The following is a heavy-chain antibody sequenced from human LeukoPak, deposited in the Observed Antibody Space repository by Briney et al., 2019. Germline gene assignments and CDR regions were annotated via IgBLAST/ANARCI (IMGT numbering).Heavy chain of an antibody. J-gene: IGHJ3*02. CDR1: GFTFSSDW. CDR3: ARQYCSSTSCFYAFDI. CDR2: IKQDGSEK. D-gene: IGHD2-2*01. Sequence: GGSLRLSCAASGFTFSSDWTSWVRQAPGKGLEWVANIKQDGSEKYYVDSVKGRFTISRDNAKNSLYLQMNSLRAEDTAVYYCARQYCSSTSCFYAFDIWGQGTMVTVSS. V-gene: IGHV3-7*03.